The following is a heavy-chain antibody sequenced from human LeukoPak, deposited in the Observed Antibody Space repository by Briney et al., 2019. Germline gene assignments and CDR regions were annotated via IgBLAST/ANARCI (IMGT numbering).Heavy chain of an antibody. CDR2: IYTSGST. V-gene: IGHV4-61*02. J-gene: IGHJ6*03. CDR3: ARDNHIRELRAYYYYMDV. CDR1: GGSISSGSYY. Sequence: SETLSLTCTVSGGSISSGSYYWSWIRQPAGKGLEWIGRIYTSGSTNYNPSLKSRVTISVDTSKNQFSLKLSSVTAADTAVYYCARDNHIRELRAYYYYMDVWGKGTTVTISS. D-gene: IGHD1-26*01.